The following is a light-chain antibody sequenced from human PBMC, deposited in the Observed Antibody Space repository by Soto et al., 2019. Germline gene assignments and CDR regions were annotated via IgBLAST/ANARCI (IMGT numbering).Light chain of an antibody. V-gene: IGKV3-20*01. CDR2: GAS. Sequence: EILLTQSPGTLSLSPGERATLSCRASQSVSSSYLAWYQQKPGQAPRLLIYGASSRATGIPDRFGGSGSGTDFTLTISRLEPEDFAVYYCQQYGSSPSITFGQGTRLEIK. CDR3: QQYGSSPSIT. J-gene: IGKJ5*01. CDR1: QSVSSSY.